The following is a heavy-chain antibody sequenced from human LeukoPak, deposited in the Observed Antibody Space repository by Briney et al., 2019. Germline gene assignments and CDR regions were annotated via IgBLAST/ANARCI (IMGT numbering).Heavy chain of an antibody. CDR3: ARGDSSGWDDAFDI. D-gene: IGHD6-19*01. CDR1: GGSISSYY. J-gene: IGHJ3*02. V-gene: IGHV4-59*01. CDR2: IYYSGST. Sequence: SETLSLTCTVSGGSISSYYWSWIRQPPGKGLEWLGYIYYSGSTKYNPSLKSRVTISVDTSKNQFSLKLSSVTAADTAVYYCARGDSSGWDDAFDIWGQGTMVTVSS.